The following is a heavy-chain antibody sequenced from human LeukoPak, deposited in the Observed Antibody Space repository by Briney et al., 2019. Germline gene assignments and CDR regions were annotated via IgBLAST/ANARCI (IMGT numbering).Heavy chain of an antibody. V-gene: IGHV4-39*01. D-gene: IGHD6-6*01. Sequence: SETLSLTCIVSGGSISSSSYSWGWIRQPPGEGLEWIGSMYYSGSTNYNPSLKSRVTISVDTSNNQFSLKLSSVTAADTAMYFCARHAGISSMPARPSDNWGQGTLVTVSS. CDR1: GGSISSSSYS. J-gene: IGHJ1*01. CDR2: MYYSGST. CDR3: ARHAGISSMPARPSDN.